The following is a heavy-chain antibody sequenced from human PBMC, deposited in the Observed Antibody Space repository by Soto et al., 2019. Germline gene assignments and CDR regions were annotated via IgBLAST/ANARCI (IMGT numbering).Heavy chain of an antibody. V-gene: IGHV6-1*01. CDR3: ARDLDAFDS. J-gene: IGHJ3*02. CDR1: ADSVSRDSST. CDR2: TYYRSKWNN. Sequence: SQTRSHPGAISADSVSRDSSTWNWIRQSPSRGLEWLGRTYYRSKWNNDYAVSVKSRITINPDTSKNQFSLQLNSVTPDDTAVYYCARDLDAFDSWGQGTMVTVSS.